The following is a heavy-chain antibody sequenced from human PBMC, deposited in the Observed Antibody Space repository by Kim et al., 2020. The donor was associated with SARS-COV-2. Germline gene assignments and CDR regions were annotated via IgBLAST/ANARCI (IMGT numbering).Heavy chain of an antibody. CDR2: IYYSGST. D-gene: IGHD5-18*01. CDR3: ARGGTTAMLYYYYGMDV. CDR1: GGSISSYY. Sequence: SETLSLTCTVSGGSISSYYWSWIRQPPGKGLEWIGYIYYSGSTNYNPSLKSRVTISVDTSKNQFSLKLSSVTAADTAVYYCARGGTTAMLYYYYGMDVWGQGTTVTVSS. J-gene: IGHJ6*02. V-gene: IGHV4-59*13.